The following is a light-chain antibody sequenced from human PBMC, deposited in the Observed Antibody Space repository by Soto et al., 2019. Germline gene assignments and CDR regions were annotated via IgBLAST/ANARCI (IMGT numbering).Light chain of an antibody. V-gene: IGKV3-15*01. CDR3: QQYNYYVT. CDR1: QSVSSN. J-gene: IGKJ5*01. CDR2: GSS. Sequence: EIVMTQTPATLSVSPGERVTLSCRASQSVSSNLAWYQHKPGQAHRLLIFGSSTRATGISARFSCSGSGTEFPLTISILQSEDFAVYYCQQYNYYVTFGQGTRLEIK.